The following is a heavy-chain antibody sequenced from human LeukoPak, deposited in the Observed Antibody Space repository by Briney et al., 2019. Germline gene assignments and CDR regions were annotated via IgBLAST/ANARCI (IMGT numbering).Heavy chain of an antibody. CDR2: ISSSSSTI. CDR3: ARAFEAYSYGHFDY. CDR1: VFTFSRYS. J-gene: IGHJ4*02. D-gene: IGHD5-18*01. Sequence: PGGSLRLSCAASVFTFSRYSMNAVRQAPGEGLEWGSYISSSSSTIYYAASVKGRLTTSRDNAQNSLYMQMNSLRAEDTAVYYCARAFEAYSYGHFDYWGQGTLVTVSS. V-gene: IGHV3-48*04.